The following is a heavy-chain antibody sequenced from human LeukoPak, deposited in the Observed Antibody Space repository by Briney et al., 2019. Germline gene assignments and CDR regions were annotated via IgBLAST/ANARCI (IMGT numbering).Heavy chain of an antibody. J-gene: IGHJ4*02. CDR1: GGSISSGGHY. CDR2: IYYSGST. V-gene: IGHV4-31*03. Sequence: SQTLSLTCTVSGGSISSGGHYWSWIRQHPGKGLEWIGYIYYSGSTYYNPSLKSRVTISVDTSKNQFSLKLSSVTAADTAVYYCARERTSHEMSFDYWGQGTLVTVSS. CDR3: ARERTSHEMSFDY. D-gene: IGHD1-14*01.